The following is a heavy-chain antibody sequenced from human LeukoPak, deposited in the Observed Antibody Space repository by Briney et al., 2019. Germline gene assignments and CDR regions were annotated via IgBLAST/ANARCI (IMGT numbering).Heavy chain of an antibody. D-gene: IGHD3-22*01. J-gene: IGHJ4*02. CDR2: ISYDGSNE. CDR3: ARDPAMIVPDY. CDR1: GFTFSSYA. Sequence: GRSLRLSCAASGFTFSSYAMHWVRQAPGKGLEWVAVISYDGSNEYYADSVKGRFTISRDNSKNTLYLQMNSLRAEDTAVYYCARDPAMIVPDYWGQGTLVTVSS. V-gene: IGHV3-30-3*01.